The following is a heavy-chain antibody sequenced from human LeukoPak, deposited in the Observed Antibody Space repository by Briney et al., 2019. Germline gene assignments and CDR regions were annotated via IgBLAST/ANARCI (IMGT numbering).Heavy chain of an antibody. CDR1: GGSISSSSYY. Sequence: SETLSLTCAVSGGSISSSSYYWGWIRQPPGKGLEWIGSIYYSGSTYYNPSLKSRVTISVDTSKNQFSLKLSSVTAADTAVYYCARESGIAVAGQYGMDVWGQGTTVTVSS. CDR3: ARESGIAVAGQYGMDV. CDR2: IYYSGST. D-gene: IGHD6-19*01. J-gene: IGHJ6*02. V-gene: IGHV4-39*02.